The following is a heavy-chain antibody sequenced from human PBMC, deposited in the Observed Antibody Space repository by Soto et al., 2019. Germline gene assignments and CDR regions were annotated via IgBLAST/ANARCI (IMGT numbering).Heavy chain of an antibody. V-gene: IGHV3-23*01. Sequence: PGGSLRLSCAASGFTFSSYGISWGRQAPGKGLDCGSVTSASGGSTCYEASVKGRFTLSRDKSRNTVYLQTNSLRAKDTAVYYCPKESPAGVPLIGDLHHWGQGALATISP. J-gene: IGHJ1*01. CDR3: PKESPAGVPLIGDLHH. CDR1: GFTFSSYG. CDR2: TSASGGST. D-gene: IGHD2-21*01.